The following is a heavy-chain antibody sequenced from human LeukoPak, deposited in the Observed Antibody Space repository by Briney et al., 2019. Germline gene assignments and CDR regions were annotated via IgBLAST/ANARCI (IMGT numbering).Heavy chain of an antibody. CDR3: ARDLIVGATLAGGHDAFDI. CDR1: GGTFSSYA. Sequence: ASVKVSCKASGGTFSSYAISWVRQAPGQGLEWMGGIIPIFGTANYAQKFQGRVTMTTDTSTRTAYMDLRSLRSDDTAVYYCARDLIVGATLAGGHDAFDIWGQGTMVTVSS. V-gene: IGHV1-69*05. J-gene: IGHJ3*02. D-gene: IGHD1-26*01. CDR2: IIPIFGTA.